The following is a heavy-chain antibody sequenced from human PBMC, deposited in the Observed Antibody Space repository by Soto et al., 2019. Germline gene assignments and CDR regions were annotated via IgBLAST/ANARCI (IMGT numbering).Heavy chain of an antibody. Sequence: GESLKISCKPSGYSFTDYWIGWVRQVPGKGLEWMGLIDPGDSDTRYSPSFQGQVTISVDKSTSTAYLQWSSLKASDTAIYYCVRHPWITETTGSWLDPWGQGTLVTVSS. J-gene: IGHJ5*02. CDR3: VRHPWITETTGSWLDP. V-gene: IGHV5-51*01. CDR2: IDPGDSDT. D-gene: IGHD1-20*01. CDR1: GYSFTDYW.